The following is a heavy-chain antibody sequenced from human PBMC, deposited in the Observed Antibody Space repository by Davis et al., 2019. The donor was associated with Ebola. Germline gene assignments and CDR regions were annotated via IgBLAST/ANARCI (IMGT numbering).Heavy chain of an antibody. CDR2: ISSSTSYI. J-gene: IGHJ4*02. Sequence: GESLKISCAASGFTFSSYSMNWVRQAPGKGLEWVSSISSSTSYIYYADSVKGRFTISRDNAKNSLYLQMNSLRAEDTAVYYCAREVAVTYLDYWGQGTLVTVSS. V-gene: IGHV3-21*01. CDR3: AREVAVTYLDY. CDR1: GFTFSSYS. D-gene: IGHD6-19*01.